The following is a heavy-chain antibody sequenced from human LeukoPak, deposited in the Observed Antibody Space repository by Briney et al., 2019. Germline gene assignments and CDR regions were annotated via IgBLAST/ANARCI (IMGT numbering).Heavy chain of an antibody. CDR2: IFYRGST. Sequence: SETLSLTCTVSSGSISNYYWGWIRQPPGKGLEWIGYIFYRGSTNSNPSLKSRVTISVDTSKNQFSLKLRSVTAADTAVYYCARSAFGDYSFDYWGQGTLVIVSP. CDR3: ARSAFGDYSFDY. V-gene: IGHV4-59*01. CDR1: SGSISNYY. D-gene: IGHD3-16*01. J-gene: IGHJ4*02.